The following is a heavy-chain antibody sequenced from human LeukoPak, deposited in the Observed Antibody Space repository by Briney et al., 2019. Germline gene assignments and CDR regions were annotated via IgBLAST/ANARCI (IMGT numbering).Heavy chain of an antibody. CDR2: IYYSGST. J-gene: IGHJ6*03. V-gene: IGHV4-39*07. D-gene: IGHD2-15*01. CDR3: ARSGGYYYYMDV. CDR1: GGSISSSSYY. Sequence: SETLSLTCTVSGGSISSSSYYWGWIRQPPGKGLEWIGSIYYSGSTYYNPSLRSRVTISVDTSKNQFSLKLSSVTAADTAVYYCARSGGYYYYMDVWGKGTTVTVSS.